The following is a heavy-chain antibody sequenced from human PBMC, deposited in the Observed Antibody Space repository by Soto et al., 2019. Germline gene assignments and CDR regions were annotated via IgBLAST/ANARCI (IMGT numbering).Heavy chain of an antibody. J-gene: IGHJ4*02. Sequence: EVQLVQSGAEVKKPGESLKISCKGSGYSFTSYWIGWVRQMPGKGLEWMGIIYPGDSDTRYSPSFQGQVTISADKSISTACLEWSSLKASDTAMYYCARLGGYCSSTQCYGGGDYWGQGTLVTVSS. V-gene: IGHV5-51*03. D-gene: IGHD2-2*01. CDR1: GYSFTSYW. CDR2: IYPGDSDT. CDR3: ARLGGYCSSTQCYGGGDY.